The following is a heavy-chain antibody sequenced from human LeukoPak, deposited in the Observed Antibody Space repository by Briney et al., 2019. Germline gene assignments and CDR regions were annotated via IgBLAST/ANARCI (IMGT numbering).Heavy chain of an antibody. CDR2: INPISGGT. CDR3: ARDLSWTLTGYLGYYGMDV. J-gene: IGHJ6*02. CDR1: GYTFTGYY. Sequence: ASVKVSCKASGYTFTGYYMHWVRQAPGQGLEWMGWINPISGGTNYAQKFQGRVTMTRDTSISTAYMELSRLRSADTAVYYCARDLSWTLTGYLGYYGMDVWGQGTTVTVSS. V-gene: IGHV1-2*02. D-gene: IGHD3-9*01.